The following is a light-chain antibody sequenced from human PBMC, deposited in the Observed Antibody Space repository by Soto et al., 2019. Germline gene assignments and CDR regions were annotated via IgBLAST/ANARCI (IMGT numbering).Light chain of an antibody. CDR2: DAS. V-gene: IGKV1-5*01. J-gene: IGKJ4*01. CDR1: QSISSW. Sequence: DIQMTQSPSTLSASVGDRVTITCRASQSISSWLAWYQQKPGKAPKLLIYDASSLASGVPSRFSGSGSGTEFTLTISSLQPDDFATYYCQQYNSSLTFGGGTKVEIK. CDR3: QQYNSSLT.